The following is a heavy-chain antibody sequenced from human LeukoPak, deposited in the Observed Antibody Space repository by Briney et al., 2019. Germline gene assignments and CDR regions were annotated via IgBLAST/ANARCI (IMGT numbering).Heavy chain of an antibody. CDR2: ITAYNGNT. Sequence: ASVKVSCKASGYTFTIYGISWVRQAPGQGVEWMGWITAYNGNTNYAQKVQGRVTMTTDTSTSTAYMELRSLRSDDTAVYYCARDRSSGYYYRGDSFDIWGQGTLVTVSS. J-gene: IGHJ1*01. CDR3: ARDRSSGYYYRGDSFDI. D-gene: IGHD3-22*01. CDR1: GYTFTIYG. V-gene: IGHV1-18*01.